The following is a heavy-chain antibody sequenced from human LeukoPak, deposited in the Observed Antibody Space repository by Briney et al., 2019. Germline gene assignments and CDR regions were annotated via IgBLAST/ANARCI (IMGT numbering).Heavy chain of an antibody. Sequence: ASVKVSCKVSGDSLADLSFHWVRQAPGKGLEWMGGFDPEEGETIYAQKFQGRATLTEDTPPGTAYMELSSLRSEDTAVYYCASSMLSGWYNWFDPWGQGTLVTVSS. CDR1: GDSLADLS. CDR2: FDPEEGET. V-gene: IGHV1-24*01. D-gene: IGHD6-19*01. J-gene: IGHJ5*02. CDR3: ASSMLSGWYNWFDP.